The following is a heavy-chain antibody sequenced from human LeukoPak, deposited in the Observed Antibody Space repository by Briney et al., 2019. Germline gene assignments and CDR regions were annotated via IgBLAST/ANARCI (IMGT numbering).Heavy chain of an antibody. CDR3: AKGGVSVAGSDY. CDR1: GFTFSSYG. D-gene: IGHD6-19*01. Sequence: GGSLRLSCAASGFTFSSYGLHWVRQAPGKGLEWVAFIRYDGSNKYYAESVKGRFTVSRDNSKNTLYLQMSSLRPEDTAVYYCAKGGVSVAGSDYWGQGTLVTVSS. J-gene: IGHJ4*02. CDR2: IRYDGSNK. V-gene: IGHV3-30*02.